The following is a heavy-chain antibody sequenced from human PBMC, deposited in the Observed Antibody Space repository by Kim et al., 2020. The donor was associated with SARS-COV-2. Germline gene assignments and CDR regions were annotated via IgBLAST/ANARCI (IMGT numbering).Heavy chain of an antibody. V-gene: IGHV7-4-1*02. CDR3: ARDLDLTNKAYYYGSGNQIGPYKGMRV. Sequence: ASVKVSCTASGYTFTNNAVNWVRQAPGQGLEWMGWINTNTGNPTYAQGFTGRFVFSLDTSVSTTYLQISRLKAEDSAVYYCARDLDLTNKAYYYGSGNQIGPYKGMRVWGRETTVTVSS. CDR2: INTNTGNP. CDR1: GYTFTNNA. D-gene: IGHD3-10*01. J-gene: IGHJ6*02.